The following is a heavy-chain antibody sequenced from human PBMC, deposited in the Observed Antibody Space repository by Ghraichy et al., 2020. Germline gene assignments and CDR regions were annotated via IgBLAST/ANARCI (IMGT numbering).Heavy chain of an antibody. Sequence: GSLRLSCTVSGDSISTYYWNWIRQPPGKGLEWIGYIYYSGRSDNNPSLKGRVTISVDTSKNQFSLKLSSVTAADTAVYYCARAVAGTRDAFDIWGQGTMVTVSS. V-gene: IGHV4-59*08. CDR2: IYYSGRS. CDR3: ARAVAGTRDAFDI. D-gene: IGHD6-19*01. J-gene: IGHJ3*02. CDR1: GDSISTYY.